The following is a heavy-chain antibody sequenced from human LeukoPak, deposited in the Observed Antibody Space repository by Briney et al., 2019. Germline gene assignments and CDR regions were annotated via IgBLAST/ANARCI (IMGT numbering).Heavy chain of an antibody. CDR1: GGSISSYY. J-gene: IGHJ4*02. V-gene: IGHV4-59*01. CDR2: IYYSGST. D-gene: IGHD4-17*01. Sequence: SETLSLTCTVSGGSISSYYWSWIRQPPGKGLEWIGYIYYSGSTNYNPSLKSRVTISVDTSKNQFSLKLSSVTAADTAVYYCVRGYGDFPYFDYWGQGTLVTVSS. CDR3: VRGYGDFPYFDY.